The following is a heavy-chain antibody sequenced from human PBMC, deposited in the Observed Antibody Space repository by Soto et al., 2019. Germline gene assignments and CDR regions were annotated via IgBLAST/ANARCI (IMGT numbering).Heavy chain of an antibody. Sequence: QVQLQQWGAGLLKPSETLSLTCAVYGGSFSGYYWSWIRQPPGKGLEWIGEINHSGRTNYNPSLTSRVCISVDTAKNRFSLKPSPVTAADTAVYYCARGAVNGSSTRCPPLQMHYYYYYGMDVWGQGTTVTVSS. J-gene: IGHJ6*02. V-gene: IGHV4-34*01. CDR1: GGSFSGYY. CDR3: ARGAVNGSSTRCPPLQMHYYYYYGMDV. CDR2: INHSGRT. D-gene: IGHD2-2*01.